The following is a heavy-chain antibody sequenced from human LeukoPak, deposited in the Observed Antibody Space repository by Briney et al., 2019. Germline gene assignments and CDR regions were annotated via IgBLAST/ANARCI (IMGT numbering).Heavy chain of an antibody. CDR1: GFTLSSYW. V-gene: IGHV3-74*01. CDR3: ARDQRYCSSSSCPWEPFDY. D-gene: IGHD2-2*01. Sequence: GGSLRLSCAASGFTLSSYWMHWVRQAPGKGLVWVSRINSDGSITSYVDSVKGRFTISRDNAKNTLYLQMNSLRAEDTAVYYCARDQRYCSSSSCPWEPFDYWGQGTLVTVSS. J-gene: IGHJ4*02. CDR2: INSDGSIT.